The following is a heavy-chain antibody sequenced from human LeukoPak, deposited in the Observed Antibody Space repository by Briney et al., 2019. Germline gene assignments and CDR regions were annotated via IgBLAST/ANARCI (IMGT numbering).Heavy chain of an antibody. Sequence: PGGSLRLSCAASEFTLSSYWMHWVRQAPGKGLVWVSRVNRDGSSTSYADSVKGRFTISRDNANNTLYLQMNSLQAEDTAVYYCVRGFNSFDIWGQGTMVTVSS. CDR3: VRGFNSFDI. CDR2: VNRDGSST. V-gene: IGHV3-74*01. CDR1: EFTLSSYW. J-gene: IGHJ3*02.